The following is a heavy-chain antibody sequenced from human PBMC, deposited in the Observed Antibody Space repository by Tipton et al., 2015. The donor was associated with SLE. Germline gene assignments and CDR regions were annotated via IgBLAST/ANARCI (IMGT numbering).Heavy chain of an antibody. Sequence: TLSLTCTVHRGSFNGYYWGWIRQPPGRGLEWIGEIMPNGRSNFNPSLKSRVTISEDTSKKQFSLNLSSVSVADTAVYYCVRRGYHDTCDVGGQGTDVTVST. CDR1: RGSFNGYY. CDR2: IMPNGRS. CDR3: VRRGYHDTCDV. D-gene: IGHD2-15*01. J-gene: IGHJ3*01. V-gene: IGHV4-34*12.